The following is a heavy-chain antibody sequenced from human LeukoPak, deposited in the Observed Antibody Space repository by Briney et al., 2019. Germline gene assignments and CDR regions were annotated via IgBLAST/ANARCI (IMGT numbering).Heavy chain of an antibody. CDR1: GYNFTDYY. Sequence: GASVKVSCKASGYNFTDYYVHWVRQATGQGLEWMGWINPNSGGTQYTQRFQGRVTMTRDTSISTAYMDLSRLRSDDAAVYYCARSYYASESYYDPEYFQDWGQGTLVTVSS. CDR3: ARSYYASESYYDPEYFQD. V-gene: IGHV1-2*02. D-gene: IGHD3-10*01. J-gene: IGHJ1*01. CDR2: INPNSGGT.